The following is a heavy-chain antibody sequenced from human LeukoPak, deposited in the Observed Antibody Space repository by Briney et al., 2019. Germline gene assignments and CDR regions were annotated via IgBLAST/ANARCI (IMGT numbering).Heavy chain of an antibody. D-gene: IGHD3-22*01. J-gene: IGHJ4*02. CDR1: GGSISSYY. CDR2: IYYSGST. CDR3: ARVTPYYYDSSGYCYFDY. Sequence: SETLSLTCTVSGGSISSYYWSWIRQPPGKGLEWIGYIYYSGSTNYNPSLKSRVTISVDTSKNQFSLKLSSVTAADTAVYYCARVTPYYYDSSGYCYFDYWGQGTLVTVSS. V-gene: IGHV4-59*01.